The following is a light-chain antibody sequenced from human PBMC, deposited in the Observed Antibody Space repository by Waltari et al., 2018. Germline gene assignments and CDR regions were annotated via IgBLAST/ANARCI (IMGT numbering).Light chain of an antibody. Sequence: QSVLTQPPSVSGAPGQKVTISCPGSGSNIGAGSDVHWYQQLPRAAPKLLIYGSTSRPLGVPDRFFGSTSGTSASLAITGLQAEDEGDYYCQSYDTSLSVVFGGGTKLTVL. V-gene: IGLV1-40*01. CDR1: GSNIGAGSD. J-gene: IGLJ3*02. CDR3: QSYDTSLSVV. CDR2: GST.